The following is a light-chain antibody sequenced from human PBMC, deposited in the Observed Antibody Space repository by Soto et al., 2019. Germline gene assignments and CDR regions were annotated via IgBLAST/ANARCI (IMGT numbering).Light chain of an antibody. J-gene: IGLJ2*01. CDR3: QVWGSNADPYVV. CDR1: NIGGKS. Sequence: SYELTQPPSVSVAPGETATITCGGDNIGGKSVHWYQRKPGQAPLLIIYNDGDRPSGIPERFSGSNAGNTATLTVSRVEAGDEADYYCQVWGSNADPYVVLGGGTKRTVL. V-gene: IGLV3-21*04. CDR2: NDG.